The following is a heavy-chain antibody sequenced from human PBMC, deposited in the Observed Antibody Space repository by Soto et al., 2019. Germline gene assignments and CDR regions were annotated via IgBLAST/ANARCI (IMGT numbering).Heavy chain of an antibody. CDR2: TANKRSRYTP. V-gene: IGHV3-72*01. CDR1: GFTSSDHY. CDR3: ARAGFGHGLDV. J-gene: IGHJ6*02. D-gene: IGHD3-16*01. Sequence: EVELVESGGGLVQAGGSLRVSCGVSGFTSSDHYLDWVRRAPGKWLEWVGRTANKRSRYTPEYAASVTGRFIISRDDSKISLYLQMNSLKNEATAVYYCARAGFGHGLDVWGQGTTVTVSS.